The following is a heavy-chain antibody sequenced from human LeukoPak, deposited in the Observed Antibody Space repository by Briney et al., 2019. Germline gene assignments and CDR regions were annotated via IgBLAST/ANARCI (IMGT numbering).Heavy chain of an antibody. CDR1: GYTFTSYD. D-gene: IGHD6-19*01. V-gene: IGHV1-8*01. Sequence: GASVKVSCKASGYTFTSYDINWVRQATGQGLEWMGWMNPNSGNTGYAQKFQGRVTMTRNTSISTAYMELSSLRSEDTAVYYCRSSGWYQNYYYYMDVWGKGTTVTISS. CDR2: MNPNSGNT. J-gene: IGHJ6*03. CDR3: RSSGWYQNYYYYMDV.